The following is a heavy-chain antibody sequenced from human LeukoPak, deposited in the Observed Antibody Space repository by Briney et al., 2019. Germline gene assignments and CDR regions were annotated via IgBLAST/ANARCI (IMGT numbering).Heavy chain of an antibody. CDR2: MNPNSGNT. J-gene: IGHJ5*02. CDR1: GYTFTSYD. CDR3: ARKPCSSTSCKRRGGPAKYNWFDP. V-gene: IGHV1-8*01. Sequence: ASVKVSCNASGYTFTSYDYNMVRHRNAPGLGLMGLMNPNSGNTGYAHKVQGRVTMTSNTSISTAYMELSSLRSEDTAVYYCARKPCSSTSCKRRGGPAKYNWFDPWGQGTLVTVSS. D-gene: IGHD2-2*01.